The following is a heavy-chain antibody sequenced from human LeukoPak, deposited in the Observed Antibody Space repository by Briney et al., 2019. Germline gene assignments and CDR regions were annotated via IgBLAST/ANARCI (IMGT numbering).Heavy chain of an antibody. CDR1: GFTFSSYW. V-gene: IGHV3-7*01. CDR3: AREITTVTYYYYMDV. Sequence: GGSLRLSCAASGFTFSSYWMSWVRQAPGKGLEWVANIKQDGSEKYYVDSVKGRFTISRDNAKNSLYLQMNSLRAEDTAVYYCAREITTVTYYYYMDVWGKGTTVTVSS. D-gene: IGHD4-11*01. J-gene: IGHJ6*03. CDR2: IKQDGSEK.